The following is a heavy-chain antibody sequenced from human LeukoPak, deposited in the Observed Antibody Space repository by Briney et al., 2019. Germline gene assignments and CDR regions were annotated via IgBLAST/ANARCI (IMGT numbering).Heavy chain of an antibody. CDR1: GGSISSSSYY. CDR3: ARDLRMATIAYFDY. CDR2: IYYSGST. D-gene: IGHD5-24*01. Sequence: SETLSLTCTVSGGSISSSSYYWGWIRQPPGKGLEWIGSIYYSGSTYYNPSLKSRVTISVDTSKNQFSLKLSSVTAADTAVYYCARDLRMATIAYFDYWGQGTLVTVSS. J-gene: IGHJ4*02. V-gene: IGHV4-39*07.